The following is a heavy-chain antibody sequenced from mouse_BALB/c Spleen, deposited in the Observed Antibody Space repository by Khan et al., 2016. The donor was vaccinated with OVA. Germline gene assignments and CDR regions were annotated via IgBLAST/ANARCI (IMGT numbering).Heavy chain of an antibody. V-gene: IGHV1-7*01. CDR3: SASILFYYSMDY. D-gene: IGHD6-1*01. CDR2: INPSTGST. CDR1: GYTFTSYW. J-gene: IGHJ4*01. Sequence: QVQLQQSGAELAKPGASVKMSCKASGYTFTSYWMHWVKQRPGQGLEWIGYINPSTGSTEYNQKLKDKATLTTDKSSSTAYMQLSSPTSEDSAVYYCSASILFYYSMDYWGQGTSVTVSS.